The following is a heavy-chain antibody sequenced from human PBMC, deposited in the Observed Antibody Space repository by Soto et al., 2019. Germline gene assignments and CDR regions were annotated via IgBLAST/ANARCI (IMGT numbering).Heavy chain of an antibody. Sequence: GGSLRLSCAVSGFNFNNFAMHWVRQAPGTXLEYVSSISDTGGSTFHADSVKGRFIISRDNSKGTLFLQMSSLRVEDTAVYYCVKASRLKFRYYSRGVDVWGQGIKVTGS. CDR2: ISDTGGST. CDR1: GFNFNNFA. CDR3: VKASRLKFRYYSRGVDV. V-gene: IGHV3-64D*06. D-gene: IGHD2-21*01. J-gene: IGHJ6*02.